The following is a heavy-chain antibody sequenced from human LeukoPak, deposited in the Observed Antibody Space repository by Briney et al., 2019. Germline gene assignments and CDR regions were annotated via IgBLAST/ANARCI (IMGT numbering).Heavy chain of an antibody. CDR2: IRSKAPGGTT. J-gene: IGHJ5*02. CDR3: TRDTAGYCSGGSCS. D-gene: IGHD2-15*01. CDR1: GPTFGNYA. Sequence: GRCLTPSCTAAGPTFGNYAMGWVSQDPRKWLEWVGLIRSKAPGGTTEYAASVTGRFTISRDDSKSIAYLQMNSLKTEDTAVYYCTRDTAGYCSGGSCSLGQGTLVTVSS. V-gene: IGHV3-49*04.